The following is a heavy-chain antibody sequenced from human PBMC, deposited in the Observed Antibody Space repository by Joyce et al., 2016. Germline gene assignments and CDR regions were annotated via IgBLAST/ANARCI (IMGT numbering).Heavy chain of an antibody. CDR3: AKGNGWYAHGGWFDS. Sequence: EVQLLESGGGLVQPGGSLRLSCVASGFTFSNYAMSWVRQAPGKGLEWVSVSSGSGGTTYYADSVKGRLTISRDNSKDTVWLQMDGLRAEDTAVYYCAKGNGWYAHGGWFDSWGQGTLVTVSS. CDR1: GFTFSNYA. D-gene: IGHD6-19*01. J-gene: IGHJ5*01. V-gene: IGHV3-23*01. CDR2: SSGSGGTT.